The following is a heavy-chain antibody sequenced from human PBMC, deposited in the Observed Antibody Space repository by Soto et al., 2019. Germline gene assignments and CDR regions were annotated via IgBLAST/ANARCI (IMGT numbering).Heavy chain of an antibody. CDR1: GGSISSYY. Sequence: SETLSLTCTVSGGSISSYYWSWIRQPPGKGLEWIGYIYYSGSTNYNPSLKSRVTISVDKSKNQFSLKLRSVTAADTAVYYCARAAVWFGELPYYYYYMDVWGKGTTVTVSS. D-gene: IGHD3-10*01. V-gene: IGHV4-59*01. J-gene: IGHJ6*03. CDR2: IYYSGST. CDR3: ARAAVWFGELPYYYYYMDV.